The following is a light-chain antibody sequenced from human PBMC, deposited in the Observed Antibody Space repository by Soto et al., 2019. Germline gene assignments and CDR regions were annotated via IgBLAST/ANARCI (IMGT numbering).Light chain of an antibody. J-gene: IGLJ2*01. CDR1: SSKIGRNT. V-gene: IGLV1-44*01. Sequence: QSVLTQPPSASGTPGQRVTISCSGSSSKIGRNTINWYQQFPGTAPKLLIYRNNQRTSGVPDRFSGSKSGTSASLAISGLQSEDEAGYYCAAWDDTLNGVVFGGGTQLTVL. CDR3: AAWDDTLNGVV. CDR2: RNN.